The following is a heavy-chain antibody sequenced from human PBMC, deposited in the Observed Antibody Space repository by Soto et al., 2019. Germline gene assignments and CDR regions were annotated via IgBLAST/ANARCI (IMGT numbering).Heavy chain of an antibody. V-gene: IGHV1-24*01. CDR1: GYTLTELS. Sequence: ASVKVSCKVSGYTLTELSMHWVRQAPGKGLEWMGGFDPEDGKTIYAQKFQGRVTMTTDTSTSTAYMELRSLRSDDTAVYYCARPSYASYYYYYMDVWGKGTTVTVSS. J-gene: IGHJ6*03. CDR2: FDPEDGKT. D-gene: IGHD2-8*01. CDR3: ARPSYASYYYYYMDV.